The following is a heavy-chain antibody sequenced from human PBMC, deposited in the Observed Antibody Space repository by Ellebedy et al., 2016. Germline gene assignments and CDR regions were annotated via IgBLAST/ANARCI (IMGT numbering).Heavy chain of an antibody. V-gene: IGHV1-46*01. CDR2: IRPGGSVT. CDR3: AKGRSHGPHGLFHD. CDR1: GYTFTGYY. Sequence: ASVKVSXKASGYTFTGYYVHWLRQAPGQGPEWMASIRPGGSVTKYRQKFQDRVIVTSDTSTATVFMDLTGVKSDDTAVYFCAKGRSHGPHGLFHDWGQGTRVIVSS. J-gene: IGHJ4*02.